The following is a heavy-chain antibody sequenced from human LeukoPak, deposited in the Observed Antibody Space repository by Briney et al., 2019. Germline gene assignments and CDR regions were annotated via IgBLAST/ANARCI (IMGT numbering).Heavy chain of an antibody. Sequence: ASVKVSCKASGYIFTTFGFTWVRQAPGQGLEWMGWINPNSGGTNYVQKFQGRVTMTRDTSISTAYMELSRLRSDDTAVYYCARESRLITMVRGVIITSRDAFDIWGQGTMVTVSS. CDR1: GYIFTTFG. CDR2: INPNSGGT. V-gene: IGHV1-2*02. D-gene: IGHD3-10*01. CDR3: ARESRLITMVRGVIITSRDAFDI. J-gene: IGHJ3*02.